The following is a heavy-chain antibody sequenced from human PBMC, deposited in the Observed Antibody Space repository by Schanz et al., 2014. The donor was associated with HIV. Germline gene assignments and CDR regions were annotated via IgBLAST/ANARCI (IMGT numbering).Heavy chain of an antibody. D-gene: IGHD1-26*01. CDR2: ISWNSDTI. Sequence: EVQLVESGGGLVQPGRSLRLSCAASGFTFDDYAMHWVRQAPGKGLEWVSGISWNSDTIGYGDSVKGRFTISRDNAKNSLYLQMNSLGTEDTALYYCAKGIMGATEYYYGMDVWGQGTTVT. J-gene: IGHJ6*02. CDR1: GFTFDDYA. CDR3: AKGIMGATEYYYGMDV. V-gene: IGHV3-9*01.